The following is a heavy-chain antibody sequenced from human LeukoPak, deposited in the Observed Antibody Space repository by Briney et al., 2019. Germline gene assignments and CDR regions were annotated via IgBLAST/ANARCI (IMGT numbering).Heavy chain of an antibody. CDR2: ISHDGSNK. D-gene: IGHD6-13*01. CDR1: GFTFSSYA. Sequence: PGGSLRLSCAASGFTFSSYAMHWVRQAPGKGLEWVAVISHDGSNKYYADSVKGRFTISRDNSKNTLYLQMNSLRAEDTAVYYCARDLEEAAASYYYYGMDVWGPGTTVTVSS. V-gene: IGHV3-30-3*01. J-gene: IGHJ6*02. CDR3: ARDLEEAAASYYYYGMDV.